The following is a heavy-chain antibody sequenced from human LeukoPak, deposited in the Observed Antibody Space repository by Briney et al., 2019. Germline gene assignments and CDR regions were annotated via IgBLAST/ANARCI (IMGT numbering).Heavy chain of an antibody. CDR1: GFTFSIAW. D-gene: IGHD6-13*01. V-gene: IGHV3-11*05. CDR2: ISSSSRYI. CDR3: ARGGRYSSSWPLDY. J-gene: IGHJ4*02. Sequence: KSGGSLRLSCAPSGFTFSIAWMSWVRQAPGKGLEWVSYISSSSRYINYADSVKGRFTISRDNAKNSLYLQMNSLRAEDTAVYYCARGGRYSSSWPLDYWGQGTLVTVSS.